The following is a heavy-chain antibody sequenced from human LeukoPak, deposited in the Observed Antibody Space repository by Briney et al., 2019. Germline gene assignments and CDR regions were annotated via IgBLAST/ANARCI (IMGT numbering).Heavy chain of an antibody. V-gene: IGHV4-4*02. J-gene: IGHJ4*02. CDR1: GGPISSGNW. D-gene: IGHD1-1*01. CDR3: ARIGNYYFDY. Sequence: PSETLSLTCAVSGGPISSGNWWSWVRQPPGKGLEWIGEIYHSGSTNYNPPLKSRVTISVDKSKNQFSLKLTSVTAADTAVYYCARIGNYYFDYWGQGTLVTVSS. CDR2: IYHSGST.